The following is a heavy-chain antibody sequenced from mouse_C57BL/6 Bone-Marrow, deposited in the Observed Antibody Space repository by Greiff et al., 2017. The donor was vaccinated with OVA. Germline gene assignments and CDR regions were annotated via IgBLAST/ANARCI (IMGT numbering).Heavy chain of an antibody. D-gene: IGHD2-1*01. J-gene: IGHJ1*03. Sequence: VQLQESGAELVRPGTSVKVSCKASGYAFTNYLIEWVKQRPGQGLEWIGVINPGSGGTNYNEKFKGKATLTADKSSSTAYMQLSSLTSEDSAVYFCAREEDHYGNYWYFDVWGTGTTVTVSS. V-gene: IGHV1-54*01. CDR1: GYAFTNYL. CDR2: INPGSGGT. CDR3: AREEDHYGNYWYFDV.